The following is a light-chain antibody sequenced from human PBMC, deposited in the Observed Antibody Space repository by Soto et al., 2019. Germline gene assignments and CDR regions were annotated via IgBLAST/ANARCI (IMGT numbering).Light chain of an antibody. Sequence: DIHMTQSPSSLSASVGDRVTISCQASQDISNSLNWYQQKPGKAPKLLIYDASNLETGVPSRFSGSGSGTDFTFTISSLQPEDIATYYCQHCDSLPLTFGQGTRLEIK. CDR1: QDISNS. CDR3: QHCDSLPLT. J-gene: IGKJ5*01. V-gene: IGKV1-33*01. CDR2: DAS.